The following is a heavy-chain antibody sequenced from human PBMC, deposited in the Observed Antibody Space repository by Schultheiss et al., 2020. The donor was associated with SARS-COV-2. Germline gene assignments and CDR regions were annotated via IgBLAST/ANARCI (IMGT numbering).Heavy chain of an antibody. CDR3: ARLGRSIAARPDAFDI. V-gene: IGHV5-51*01. D-gene: IGHD6-6*01. CDR1: GYSFTSYW. J-gene: IGHJ3*02. Sequence: GESLKISCKGSGYSFTSYWIGWVRQMPGKGLEWMGIIYPGDSDTIYSPSFQGQVTISADKSISTAYLQWSSLKASDTAMYYCARLGRSIAARPDAFDIWGQGTMVTVSS. CDR2: IYPGDSDT.